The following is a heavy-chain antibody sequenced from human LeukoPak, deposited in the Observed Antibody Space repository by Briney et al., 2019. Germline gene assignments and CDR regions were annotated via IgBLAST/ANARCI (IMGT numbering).Heavy chain of an antibody. CDR3: AKGGSGTCYSKIDY. Sequence: GGSLRLSCAASVFTFDNYALYWVRQAPGKGLEWVSCFSGSGNSTYYAHSAKGRFAISRDNSKSTLYLQMNSLRAEDTAVYFCAKGGSGTCYSKIDYWGQGTLVTVSS. D-gene: IGHD2-15*01. V-gene: IGHV3-23*01. CDR1: VFTFDNYA. J-gene: IGHJ4*02. CDR2: FSGSGNST.